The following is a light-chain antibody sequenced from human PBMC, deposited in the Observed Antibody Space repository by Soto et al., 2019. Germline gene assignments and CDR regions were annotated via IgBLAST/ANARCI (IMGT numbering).Light chain of an antibody. J-gene: IGLJ1*01. CDR1: SSDVGGYNY. CDR2: DVT. V-gene: IGLV2-14*01. CDR3: SSYTSSSTPYV. Sequence: QSALTQPASVSGSPGQSITISCTGTSSDVGGYNYVAWYQQHPGKAPKLIIYDVTNRPSGVSNRFSGYKSGNTASLTISGLQADDEADYHCSSYTSSSTPYVFGTGTKLTVL.